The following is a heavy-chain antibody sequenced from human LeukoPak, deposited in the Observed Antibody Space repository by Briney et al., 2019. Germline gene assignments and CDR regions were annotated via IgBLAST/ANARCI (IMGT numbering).Heavy chain of an antibody. Sequence: ASVKVSCKASGYTFTGYYMHWVRPAPGQGLEWMGWINPNSGGTNYAQKFQGRVTRTRDTSISTAYMELSRLRSDDTAVYYCARVNRYYSSSWYNFDYWGQGTLVTVSS. J-gene: IGHJ4*02. CDR3: ARVNRYYSSSWYNFDY. D-gene: IGHD6-13*01. V-gene: IGHV1-2*02. CDR1: GYTFTGYY. CDR2: INPNSGGT.